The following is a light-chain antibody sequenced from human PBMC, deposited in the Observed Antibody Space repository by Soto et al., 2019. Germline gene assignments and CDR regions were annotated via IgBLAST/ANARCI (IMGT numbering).Light chain of an antibody. CDR2: DAS. CDR1: QSISSW. V-gene: IGKV1-5*01. CDR3: QQYNSYIYT. J-gene: IGKJ2*01. Sequence: DIQMTQSPSTLSASVGDRVTITCRASQSISSWLAWYQQKPGKAPKLLIYDASSLESGVPSRFSGSGSGTEFTLTLSSLQADDFATYYCQQYNSYIYTFCQGTKLEIK.